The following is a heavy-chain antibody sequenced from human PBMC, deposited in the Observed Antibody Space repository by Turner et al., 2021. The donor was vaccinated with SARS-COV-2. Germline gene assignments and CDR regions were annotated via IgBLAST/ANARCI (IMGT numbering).Heavy chain of an antibody. CDR2: IYYSGIT. CDR1: GGSVSSSSYY. CDR3: ARLMYTAMDYYGIDV. V-gene: IGHV4-39*01. Sequence: QLQLQESGPGLVNPSETLSLTCTVSGGSVSSSSYYWGWIRQPPGKGLEWIGSIYYSGITYYNPSLKSLVTISVDTSKNQFSLKLSSVTAADTSVYYCARLMYTAMDYYGIDVWGQGTTVTVSS. D-gene: IGHD5-18*01. J-gene: IGHJ6*02.